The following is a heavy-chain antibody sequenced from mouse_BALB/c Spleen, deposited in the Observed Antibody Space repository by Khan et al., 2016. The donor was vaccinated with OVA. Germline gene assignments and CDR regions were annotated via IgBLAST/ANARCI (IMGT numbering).Heavy chain of an antibody. CDR1: GYTFTDYA. CDR2: ISTYNGNT. Sequence: QVQLKESGPEVVRPGVSVKMSCKGSGYTFTDYAMHWVKQSHAKSLEWIGVISTYNGNTNYNQKFKDKATMTVDKSSSTAYMDLARLTSEDSAIYYCARGGDYQFAYGGQGTLVTVSA. D-gene: IGHD2-4*01. CDR3: ARGGDYQFAY. V-gene: IGHV1S137*01. J-gene: IGHJ3*01.